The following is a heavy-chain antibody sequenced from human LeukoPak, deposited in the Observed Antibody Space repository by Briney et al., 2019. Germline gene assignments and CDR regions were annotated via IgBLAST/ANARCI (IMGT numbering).Heavy chain of an antibody. D-gene: IGHD1-26*01. CDR1: GGSISNYY. J-gene: IGHJ4*02. CDR2: IHSSGHT. CDR3: ARGPPSGATRFDY. Sequence: SETLSLTCTVSGGSISNYYWSWIRQPAGKGPEWIGRIHSSGHTFYNPSLKSRLTLSVDTSKNQFSLRLSSVTAAGTALYYCARGPPSGATRFDYWGQGNLVTVSS. V-gene: IGHV4-4*07.